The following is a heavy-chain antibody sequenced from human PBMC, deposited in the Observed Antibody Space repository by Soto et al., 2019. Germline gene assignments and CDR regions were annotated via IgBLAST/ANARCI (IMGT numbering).Heavy chain of an antibody. D-gene: IGHD3-10*01. CDR1: GGFVNTSNW. V-gene: IGHV4-4*02. J-gene: IGHJ4*02. CDR3: ATSYYGWGFDY. CDR2: VYHTGKT. Sequence: QLQLQESGPRLVKPSGTLSLTCIVSGGFVNTSNWWSWVRQPPGKGLEWIGEVYHTGKTNYSPSFKSRVNMSVDKSNNQFSLKLTSVTAADTAIYYCATSYYGWGFDYWGQGALVTVAS.